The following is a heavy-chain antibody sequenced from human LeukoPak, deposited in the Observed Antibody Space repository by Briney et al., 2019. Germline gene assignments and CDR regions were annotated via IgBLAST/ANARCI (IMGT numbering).Heavy chain of an antibody. Sequence: SETLSLTCTVSGRSISSFYWSWIRQPPGQGLEWLGYIYYTGCTNYNPSLKSRVTISVDTSQNRFSLKLSSVTAADTAVYYCAITRGYSYGYLDYWGQGTLVTVSS. CDR1: GRSISSFY. J-gene: IGHJ4*02. V-gene: IGHV4-59*08. CDR3: AITRGYSYGYLDY. CDR2: IYYTGCT. D-gene: IGHD5-18*01.